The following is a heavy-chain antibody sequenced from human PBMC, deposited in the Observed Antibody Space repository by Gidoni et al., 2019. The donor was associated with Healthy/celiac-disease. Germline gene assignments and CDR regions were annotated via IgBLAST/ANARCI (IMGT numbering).Heavy chain of an antibody. CDR2: IWYDGSNK. J-gene: IGHJ4*02. CDR1: GVTFSSYG. D-gene: IGHD6-19*01. Sequence: QVQLVESGGGVVQPGRSLRLSCAASGVTFSSYGMHWVRQAPGKGLEWVAVIWYDGSNKYYADSVKGRFTISRDNSKNTLYLQMNSLRAEDTAVYYCARDGPGSSGLTHWGQGTLVTVSS. CDR3: ARDGPGSSGLTH. V-gene: IGHV3-33*01.